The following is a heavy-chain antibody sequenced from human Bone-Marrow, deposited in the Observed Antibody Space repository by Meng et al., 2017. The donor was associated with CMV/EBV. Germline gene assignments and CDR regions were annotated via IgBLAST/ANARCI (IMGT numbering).Heavy chain of an antibody. CDR2: IYTSGST. CDR3: ARAMVRGVQRYFDY. V-gene: IGHV4-4*07. Sequence: QVQLQGSGPGLAKPSETLSLTCTVSGGSISSYYWSWSRQPAGKGLEWIGRIYTSGSTNYNPSLKSRVTMSVDTSKNQFSLKLSSVTAADTAVYYCARAMVRGVQRYFDYWGQGTLVTVSS. J-gene: IGHJ4*02. CDR1: GGSISSYY. D-gene: IGHD3-10*01.